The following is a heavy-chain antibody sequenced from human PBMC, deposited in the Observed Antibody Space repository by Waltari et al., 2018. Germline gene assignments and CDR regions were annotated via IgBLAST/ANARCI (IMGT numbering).Heavy chain of an antibody. CDR2: IYHSGST. CDR3: ASGGWYGEDFDY. J-gene: IGHJ4*02. CDR1: GYSISSGYY. Sequence: QVQLQESGPGLVKPSETLSITCAVSGYSISSGYYWGWIRQPPGKGLEWIGSIYHSGSTYYNPSLKSRVTISVDTSKNQFSLKLSSVTAADTAVYYCASGGWYGEDFDYWGQGTLVTVSS. V-gene: IGHV4-38-2*01. D-gene: IGHD3-10*01.